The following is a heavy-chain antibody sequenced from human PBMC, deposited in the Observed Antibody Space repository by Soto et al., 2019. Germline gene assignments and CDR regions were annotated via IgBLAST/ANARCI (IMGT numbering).Heavy chain of an antibody. CDR1: GYTFTSYG. CDR2: ISAYNGNT. Sequence: QVPLVQSGAEVKKPGASVKVSCKASGYTFTSYGISWVRQAPGQGLEWMGWISAYNGNTNYAQKLQGRVTMTTDTSTSTAYMELRSLRSDDTAVYYCARDHPPDYDFWSGYPDYWGQGTLVTVSS. J-gene: IGHJ4*02. CDR3: ARDHPPDYDFWSGYPDY. V-gene: IGHV1-18*01. D-gene: IGHD3-3*01.